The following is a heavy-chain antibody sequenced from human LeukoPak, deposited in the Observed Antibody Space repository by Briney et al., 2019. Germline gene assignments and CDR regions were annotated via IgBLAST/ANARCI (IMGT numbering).Heavy chain of an antibody. D-gene: IGHD6-6*01. CDR1: GYTFTSYD. CDR2: MSPNSGDT. V-gene: IGHV1-8*01. CDR3: ARNAARRFDY. Sequence: ASVKVSCKASGYTFTSYDFNWVRQATGQRPEWMGWMSPNSGDTGYAQKFQGGVTMTRDTSASTVYMELSSLRSDDTAVYYCARNAARRFDYWGQGTLVTVSS. J-gene: IGHJ4*02.